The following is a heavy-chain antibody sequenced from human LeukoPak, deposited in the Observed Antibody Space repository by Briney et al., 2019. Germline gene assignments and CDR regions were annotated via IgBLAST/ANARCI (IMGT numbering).Heavy chain of an antibody. CDR1: GFTFSDYY. V-gene: IGHV3-11*01. J-gene: IGHJ2*01. Sequence: PGGSLRLSCAASGFTFSDYYMSWIRQAPGKGLEWVSYISSSGSTIYYADSVKGRFTISRDNAKDSLYLQMDSLRAEDTAVYYCARFGIIKQWLVRYFDLWGRGTLVTVSS. CDR2: ISSSGSTI. D-gene: IGHD6-19*01. CDR3: ARFGIIKQWLVRYFDL.